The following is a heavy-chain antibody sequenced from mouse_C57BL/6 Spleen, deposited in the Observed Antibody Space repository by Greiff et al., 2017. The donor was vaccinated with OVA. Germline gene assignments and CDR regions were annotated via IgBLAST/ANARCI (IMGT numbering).Heavy chain of an antibody. D-gene: IGHD1-1*01. CDR1: GFTFSSYA. J-gene: IGHJ4*01. Sequence: EVQVVESGGGLVKPGGSLKLSCAASGFTFSSYAMSWVRQTPEKRLEWVATISDGGSYTYYPDNVKGRFTISRDNAKNNLYLQMSHLKSEDTAMYYCARDRDGSSPSLLDYWGQGTSVTVSS. CDR2: ISDGGSYT. V-gene: IGHV5-4*01. CDR3: ARDRDGSSPSLLDY.